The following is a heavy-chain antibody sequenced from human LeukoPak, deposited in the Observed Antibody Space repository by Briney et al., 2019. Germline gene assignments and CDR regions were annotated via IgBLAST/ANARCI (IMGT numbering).Heavy chain of an antibody. V-gene: IGHV3-30*18. CDR1: GFTFSSYG. Sequence: GRSLRPSCAASGFTFSSYGMHWVRQAPGKGLEWVAVISYDGSNKYYADSVKGRFTISRDNSKNTLYLQMNSLRAEDTAVYYCAKDPSSSWYFDYWGQGTLVTLSS. CDR3: AKDPSSSWYFDY. J-gene: IGHJ4*02. CDR2: ISYDGSNK. D-gene: IGHD6-13*01.